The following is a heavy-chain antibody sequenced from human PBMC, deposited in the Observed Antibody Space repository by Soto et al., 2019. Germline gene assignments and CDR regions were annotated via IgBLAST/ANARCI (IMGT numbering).Heavy chain of an antibody. Sequence: QVQLQESGPGLVKPSQTLSLTCTVSGGSISSGGYYWSWIRQHPGKGLGGIGYIYYSGSTYYNPSLKSRVTISVDTSKNQFSLKLSSVTAADTAVYYCARETWITGTHYYYYYGMDVWGQGTTVTVSS. D-gene: IGHD1-20*01. CDR1: GGSISSGGYY. CDR3: ARETWITGTHYYYYYGMDV. V-gene: IGHV4-31*03. CDR2: IYYSGST. J-gene: IGHJ6*02.